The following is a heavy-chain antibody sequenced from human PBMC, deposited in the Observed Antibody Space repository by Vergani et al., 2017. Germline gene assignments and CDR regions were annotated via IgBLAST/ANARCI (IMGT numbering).Heavy chain of an antibody. CDR3: AESGGSGSQNLGTEY. V-gene: IGHV3-23*01. J-gene: IGHJ4*02. CDR1: GFTFSNYA. Sequence: EVQLLESGGGLVQPGGSLRLSCAASGFTFSNYAMSWVRQALGKGLEWVSTISGSGGSTYYADSVKGRFTISRDNSKNTLNLQMNSLRAEDTAVYYCAESGGSGSQNLGTEYWGQRILVTVSS. D-gene: IGHD1-26*01. CDR2: ISGSGGST.